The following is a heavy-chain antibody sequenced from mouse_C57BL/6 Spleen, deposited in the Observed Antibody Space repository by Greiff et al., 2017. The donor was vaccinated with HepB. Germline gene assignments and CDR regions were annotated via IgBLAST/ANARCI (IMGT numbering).Heavy chain of an antibody. J-gene: IGHJ4*01. CDR2: INPSNGGT. CDR3: ARAGAYYYGSSYGNYAMDY. D-gene: IGHD1-1*01. CDR1: GYTFTSYW. Sequence: QVQLQQPGTELVKPGASVKLSCKASGYTFTSYWLHWVKQRPGQGLEWIGNINPSNGGTNYNEKFKSKATLTVDKSSSTAYMQLSSLTSEDSAVYYCARAGAYYYGSSYGNYAMDYWGQGTSVTVSS. V-gene: IGHV1-53*01.